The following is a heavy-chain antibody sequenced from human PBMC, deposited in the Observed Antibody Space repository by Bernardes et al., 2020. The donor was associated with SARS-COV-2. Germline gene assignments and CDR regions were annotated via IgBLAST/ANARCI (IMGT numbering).Heavy chain of an antibody. V-gene: IGHV3-23*01. D-gene: IGHD3-16*01. CDR3: AIPGGD. CDR2: ISGSGGRT. Sequence: GGPLRFSLGAFGIPFRSYAMVWVRRCPGKGLDWVSTISGSGGRTYYADSVKGRFTISRDNSKNTLILQMNSLRVDDTATYYCAIPGGDWGQGTQVTVSS. J-gene: IGHJ4*02. CDR1: GIPFRSYA.